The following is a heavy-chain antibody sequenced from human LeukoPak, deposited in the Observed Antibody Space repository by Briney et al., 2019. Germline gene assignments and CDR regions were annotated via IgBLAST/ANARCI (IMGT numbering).Heavy chain of an antibody. D-gene: IGHD2-21*01. CDR3: ARFIVSGGYFDY. Sequence: ASVKVSCKASGYTFTSYYMHWVRQAPGQGLEWMGMINPSGGSTSYAQKFQGRVTMTRDTSTSTVYMELSSLRSEDTAVYYCARFIVSGGYFDYWGQGTPVTVSS. CDR1: GYTFTSYY. V-gene: IGHV1-46*01. CDR2: INPSGGST. J-gene: IGHJ4*02.